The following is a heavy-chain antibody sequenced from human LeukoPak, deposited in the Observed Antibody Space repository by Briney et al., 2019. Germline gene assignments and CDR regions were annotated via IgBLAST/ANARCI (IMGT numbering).Heavy chain of an antibody. D-gene: IGHD6-19*01. J-gene: IGHJ4*02. V-gene: IGHV4-59*08. CDR3: ARRSDSGWFFDF. Sequence: KPSETLSLTCTVSGASISSYYWSWIRQPPGKGLEWIGYISYSGSTNYNPSLKSRVTISVDTSKNQFSLKLSSVTAADTAVYYCARRSDSGWFFDFWGQGTLVTVSS. CDR1: GASISSYY. CDR2: ISYSGST.